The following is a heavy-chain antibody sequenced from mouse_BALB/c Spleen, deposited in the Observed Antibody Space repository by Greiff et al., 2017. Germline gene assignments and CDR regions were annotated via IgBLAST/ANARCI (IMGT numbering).Heavy chain of an antibody. V-gene: IGHV5-17*02. J-gene: IGHJ2*01. CDR3: ARFRCYFDY. Sequence: EVQLVESGGGLVQPGGSRKLSCAATGFTFSSFGMHWVRKAPEKGLEWVAYISSGSSTNYYADTVKGRFNISRDNPKKTLFLQMTSLRSEDTAMYYCARFRCYFDYWGEGTTLTVSS. CDR2: ISSGSSTN. CDR1: GFTFSSFG.